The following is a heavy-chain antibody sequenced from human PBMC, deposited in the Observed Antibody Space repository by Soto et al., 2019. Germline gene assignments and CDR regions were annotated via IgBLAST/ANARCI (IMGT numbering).Heavy chain of an antibody. V-gene: IGHV3-74*01. CDR2: INSDGSST. Sequence: GGSLRLSCAASGFTFSSYWMHWVRQAPGKWLVWVSRINSDGSSTSYADSVKGRFTISRDNAKNTLYLQMNSLRAEDTAVYYCARDARYCSGGSCYRVSGMDVWGQGXTVTVYS. CDR1: GFTFSSYW. D-gene: IGHD2-15*01. CDR3: ARDARYCSGGSCYRVSGMDV. J-gene: IGHJ6*02.